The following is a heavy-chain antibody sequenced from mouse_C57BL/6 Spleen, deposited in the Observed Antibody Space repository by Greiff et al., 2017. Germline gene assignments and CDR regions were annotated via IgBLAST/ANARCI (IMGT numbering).Heavy chain of an antibody. CDR1: GYAFSSSW. V-gene: IGHV1-82*01. CDR2: IYPGDGDT. J-gene: IGHJ4*01. Sequence: QVHVKQSGPELVKPGASVKISCKASGYAFSSSWMNWVKQRPGTGLEWIGRIYPGDGDTNYNGKFKGKATLTADKSSSTAYMQLSSLTSEDSAVYVCAREVYYGSSDRAMDYWGQGTSVTVSS. CDR3: AREVYYGSSDRAMDY. D-gene: IGHD1-1*01.